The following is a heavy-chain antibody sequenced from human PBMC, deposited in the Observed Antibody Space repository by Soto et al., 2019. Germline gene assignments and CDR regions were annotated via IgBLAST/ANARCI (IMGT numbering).Heavy chain of an antibody. Sequence: QVQLVQSGAEVKKPGASVKVSCKSSGYTFTSYGISWVRQAPGQGLEWMGWISAYNGNTNYAQKLRVRATMTTDTSTSTAYMELRSLRSDDTAEYYCARAWFQGVLIAVAGTNDYWGQGTMVTVSS. J-gene: IGHJ4*02. D-gene: IGHD6-19*01. CDR3: ARAWFQGVLIAVAGTNDY. CDR2: ISAYNGNT. V-gene: IGHV1-18*01. CDR1: GYTFTSYG.